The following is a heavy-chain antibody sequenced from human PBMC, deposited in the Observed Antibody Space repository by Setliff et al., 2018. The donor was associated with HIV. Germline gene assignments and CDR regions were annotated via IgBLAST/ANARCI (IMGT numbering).Heavy chain of an antibody. Sequence: SETLSLTCAVSGSSISSGYYWAWIRQPPGKGLEWIGFVYSTGSINYSPSFRGRLTISLDTSENQFSLHLTSVTAADTAVYYCARAEGDAYNSLPYFDSWGPGALVTVSS. D-gene: IGHD1-1*01. J-gene: IGHJ4*02. V-gene: IGHV4-61*01. CDR2: VYSTGSI. CDR1: GSSISSGYY. CDR3: ARAEGDAYNSLPYFDS.